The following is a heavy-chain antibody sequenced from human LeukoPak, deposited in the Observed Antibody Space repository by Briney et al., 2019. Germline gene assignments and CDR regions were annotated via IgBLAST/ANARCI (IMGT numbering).Heavy chain of an antibody. J-gene: IGHJ3*01. D-gene: IGHD4-17*01. CDR3: VRLPNRPSGSGDYRRFDL. CDR2: HNYRGDT. V-gene: IGHV4-39*01. Sequence: SETLSLTCTVSGVSLSRSFYYWGRIRQPPGKGLEWIGNHNYRGDTYYNPTLESRLNILVDTPNNQVSLKLTAVAAADTAMYYCVRLPNRPSGSGDYRRFDLWGQGIMTTVSS. CDR1: GVSLSRSFYY.